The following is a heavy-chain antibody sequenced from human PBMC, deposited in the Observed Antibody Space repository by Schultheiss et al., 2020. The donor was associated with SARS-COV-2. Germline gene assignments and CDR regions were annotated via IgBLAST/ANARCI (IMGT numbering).Heavy chain of an antibody. J-gene: IGHJ6*02. CDR3: ARGWELYYYYGMDV. CDR1: GGSISSGGYY. CDR2: IYHSGST. V-gene: IGHV4-39*01. Sequence: SETLSLTCTVSGGSISSGGYYWGWIRQPPGKGLEWIGSIYHSGSTYYNPSLKSRVTISVDTSKNQFSLKLSSVTAADTAVYYCARGWELYYYYGMDVWGQGTTVTVSS. D-gene: IGHD1-26*01.